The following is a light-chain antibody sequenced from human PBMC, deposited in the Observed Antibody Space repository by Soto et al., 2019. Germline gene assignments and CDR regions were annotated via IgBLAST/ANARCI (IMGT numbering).Light chain of an antibody. CDR2: DAS. CDR3: QQRSNWPSLT. Sequence: VVLTQSPATLSLSPGERATLSCRASQSVGSYLAWYQHKPGQAPRLLISDASNRATGIPARFSGSGSETDFTLTISSLEPEDSAVYYCQQRSNWPSLTFGGGTKVDIK. J-gene: IGKJ4*01. V-gene: IGKV3-11*01. CDR1: QSVGSY.